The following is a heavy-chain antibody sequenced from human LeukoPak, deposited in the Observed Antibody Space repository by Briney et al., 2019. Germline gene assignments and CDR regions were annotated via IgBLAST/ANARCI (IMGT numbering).Heavy chain of an antibody. CDR1: GGSISSSSYY. J-gene: IGHJ5*02. CDR2: IYYSGST. Sequence: SETLSLTCTVSGGSISSSSYYWGWSRQPPGKGLEWIGSIYYSGSTYYNPSLKSRVTISVDTSKNQFSLKLSSVTAADTAVYYCARLAVVPAAFNWFDPWGQGTLVTVSS. D-gene: IGHD2-2*01. V-gene: IGHV4-39*01. CDR3: ARLAVVPAAFNWFDP.